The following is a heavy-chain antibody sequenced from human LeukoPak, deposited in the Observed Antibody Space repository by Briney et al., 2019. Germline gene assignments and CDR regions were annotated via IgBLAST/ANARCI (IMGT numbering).Heavy chain of an antibody. D-gene: IGHD2-2*02. CDR3: ARDLGVVVPAAIDWFDP. Sequence: SGGSLRLSCAASGFTFSSYGMHWVRQAPGKGLEWVAFIRYDGSNKYYADSVKGRFTISRDNAKNSLYLQMNSLRAEDTAVYYCARDLGVVVPAAIDWFDPWGQGTLVTVSS. J-gene: IGHJ5*02. V-gene: IGHV3-30*02. CDR1: GFTFSSYG. CDR2: IRYDGSNK.